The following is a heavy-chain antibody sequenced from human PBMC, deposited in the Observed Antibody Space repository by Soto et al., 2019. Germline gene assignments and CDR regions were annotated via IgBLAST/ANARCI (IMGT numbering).Heavy chain of an antibody. D-gene: IGHD3-22*01. CDR1: GFTFSSYS. V-gene: IGHV3-21*01. Sequence: EVQLVEPGGGLVKPGGSLRLSCAASGFTFSSYSMNWVRQAPGKGLEWVSSISSSSSYIYYADSVKGRFTISRDNAKNSLYLQMNSLRAEDTAVYYCARASYYYDGSGYHGYWGQGTLVTVSS. CDR2: ISSSSSYI. CDR3: ARASYYYDGSGYHGY. J-gene: IGHJ4*02.